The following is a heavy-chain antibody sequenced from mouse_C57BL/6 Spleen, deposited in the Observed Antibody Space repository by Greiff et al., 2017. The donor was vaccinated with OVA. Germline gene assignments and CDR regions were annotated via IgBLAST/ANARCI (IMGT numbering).Heavy chain of an antibody. Sequence: EVKLMESGGGLVQPGGSMKLSCVASGFTFSNYWMNWVRQSPEKGLEWVAQIRLKSDNYATHYAESVKGRFTISRDDSKSSVYLQMNNLRAEDTGIYYCNWDVYFDYWGQGTTLTVSS. CDR2: IRLKSDNYAT. D-gene: IGHD4-1*01. CDR1: GFTFSNYW. CDR3: NWDVYFDY. J-gene: IGHJ2*01. V-gene: IGHV6-3*01.